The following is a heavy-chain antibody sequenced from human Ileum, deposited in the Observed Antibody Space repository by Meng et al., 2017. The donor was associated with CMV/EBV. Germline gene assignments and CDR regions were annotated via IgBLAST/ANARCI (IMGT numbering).Heavy chain of an antibody. D-gene: IGHD3-9*01. J-gene: IGHJ4*02. V-gene: IGHV6-1*01. CDR2: TFYKSTYYN. CDR1: GDTVSRNSFV. CDR3: ATDWDLNY. Sequence: QVQLPQSGPGLLKTSQTLLLTCAFSGDTVSRNSFVCNWIRQSPSRGLEWLGRTFYKSTYYNDYAVSVKSRIIINADTSNNQLSLQLNSVTPDDTAVYYCATDWDLNYWGQGILVTVSS.